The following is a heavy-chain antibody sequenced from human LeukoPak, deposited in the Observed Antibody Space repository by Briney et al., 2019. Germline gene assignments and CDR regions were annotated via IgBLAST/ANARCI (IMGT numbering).Heavy chain of an antibody. CDR1: GGTFSSYA. CDR2: IIPILGIA. Sequence: SVKVSCKASGGTFSSYAISWVRQAPGQGLEWMGRIIPILGIANYAQKFQGRVTITADKSTSTAYMELSSLRSEDTAVYYCASSGGGNSDWFDPWGQGTLVTVSS. J-gene: IGHJ5*02. D-gene: IGHD4-23*01. CDR3: ASSGGGNSDWFDP. V-gene: IGHV1-69*04.